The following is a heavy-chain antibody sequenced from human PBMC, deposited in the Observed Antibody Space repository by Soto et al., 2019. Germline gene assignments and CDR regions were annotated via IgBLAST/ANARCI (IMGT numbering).Heavy chain of an antibody. D-gene: IGHD1-26*01. CDR3: ARVSLVGPSGGRYFDY. J-gene: IGHJ4*02. CDR2: IKNKANSYTT. CDR1: GFTFRAHY. Sequence: EVQLVESGGGLVQPGGSLRLSCAASGFTFRAHYMDWVRQAPGKGLEWVGRIKNKANSYTTEYAASVEGRFPISREDSQNSLYLQMNSLKTEDTAVYYCARVSLVGPSGGRYFDYWGQGSQVAVSS. V-gene: IGHV3-72*01.